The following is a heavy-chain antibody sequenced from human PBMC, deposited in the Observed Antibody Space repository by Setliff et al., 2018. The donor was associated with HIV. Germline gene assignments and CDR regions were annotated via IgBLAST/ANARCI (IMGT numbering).Heavy chain of an antibody. J-gene: IGHJ4*02. V-gene: IGHV4-34*01. CDR1: GGSFSDYY. CDR2: INHGGST. CDR3: ARGLDVWGTYRYRNYFDY. D-gene: IGHD3-16*02. Sequence: SETLSLTCAVYGGSFSDYYWSWIRQSPGRGLEWIGEINHGGSTIYNPPLKSRVTISIDTSKNQFSLNLTSVTAADTAIYYCARGLDVWGTYRYRNYFDYWGQGTLVTVSS.